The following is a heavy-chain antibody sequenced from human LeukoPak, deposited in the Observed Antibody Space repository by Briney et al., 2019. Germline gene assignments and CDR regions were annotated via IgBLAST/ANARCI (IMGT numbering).Heavy chain of an antibody. J-gene: IGHJ2*01. Sequence: PSETLSLTCSVSGGSISSYYWSWIRQPPGKGLEWIGYIYYSGSTNYNPSLKSRVTISVDTSKNQFSLKLSSVTAADTAVYYCARQYYNSSGYYYPYWYFDLWGRGTLVTVSS. CDR3: ARQYYNSSGYYYPYWYFDL. V-gene: IGHV4-59*01. CDR1: GGSISSYY. D-gene: IGHD3-22*01. CDR2: IYYSGST.